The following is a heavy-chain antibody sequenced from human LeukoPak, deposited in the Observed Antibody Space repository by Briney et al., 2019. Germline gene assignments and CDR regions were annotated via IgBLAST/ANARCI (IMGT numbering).Heavy chain of an antibody. J-gene: IGHJ4*02. CDR2: IYYSGST. Sequence: SETLSLTCSVSGGSINSGYWSWIRQPPGKGLEWIGYIYYSGSTNYNPSLKSRVTISVDTSKNQFSLKLSSVTAADTAVYYCARGNYYDSSGYPNFDYWGQGTLVTVSS. V-gene: IGHV4-59*01. CDR3: ARGNYYDSSGYPNFDY. D-gene: IGHD3-22*01. CDR1: GGSINSGY.